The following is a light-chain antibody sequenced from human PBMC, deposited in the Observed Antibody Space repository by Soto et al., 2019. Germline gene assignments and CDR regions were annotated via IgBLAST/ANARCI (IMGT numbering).Light chain of an antibody. CDR3: QNYYNWPPGGT. J-gene: IGKJ1*01. CDR1: QSVSRN. V-gene: IGKV3-15*01. Sequence: IVITQSPASLSVSPGGRATLSCRASQSVSRNLAWYQQKPGQAPSLLIFDASTRATGVPARFSGSGSGTDFTLTISSLQSEDFAVYYCQNYYNWPPGGTFGQGTKVDIK. CDR2: DAS.